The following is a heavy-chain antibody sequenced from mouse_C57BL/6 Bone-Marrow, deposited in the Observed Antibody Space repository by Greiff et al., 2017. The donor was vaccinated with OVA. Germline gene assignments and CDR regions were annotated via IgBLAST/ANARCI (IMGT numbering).Heavy chain of an antibody. CDR2: ISYDGSN. D-gene: IGHD6-1*01. CDR3: ARGSYYYFDY. J-gene: IGHJ2*01. V-gene: IGHV3-6*01. Sequence: DVQLVESGPGLVKPSQSLSLTCSVTGYSITSGYYWNWIRQFPGNKLEWMGYISYDGSNNYNPSLKNRISITRDTSKNQFFLKLNSVTTEDTATYYCARGSYYYFDYWGQGTTLTVSS. CDR1: GYSITSGYY.